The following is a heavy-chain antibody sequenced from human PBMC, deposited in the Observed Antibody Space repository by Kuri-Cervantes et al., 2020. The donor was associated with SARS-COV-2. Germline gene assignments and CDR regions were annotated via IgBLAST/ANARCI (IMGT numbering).Heavy chain of an antibody. J-gene: IGHJ4*02. V-gene: IGHV3-30-3*01. CDR1: GFTFSSYA. CDR3: ARVEYSNYYFDY. Sequence: GESLKISCAASGFTFSSYAMYWVRQAPGKGLEWVAVISYDGSNKYYADSVKGRFTISRDNSKNSLYLQMNSLRAEDTAVYYCARVEYSNYYFDYWGQGTLVTVSS. CDR2: ISYDGSNK. D-gene: IGHD4-11*01.